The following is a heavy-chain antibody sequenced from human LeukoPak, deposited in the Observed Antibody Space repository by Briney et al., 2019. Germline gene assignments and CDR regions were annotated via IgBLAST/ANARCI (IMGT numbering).Heavy chain of an antibody. CDR3: ARASGSGSHYYFDY. D-gene: IGHD3-10*01. J-gene: IGHJ4*02. CDR2: INPNSGGT. CDR1: GYTFTDYY. Sequence: GASVKVSCKASGYTFTDYYMHWVRQAPGQGLEWMGWINPNSGGTNYAQRFQGRVTMTTDTSISTAYMELSRLRSDDTAVYYCARASGSGSHYYFDYWGQGTLVTVSS. V-gene: IGHV1-2*02.